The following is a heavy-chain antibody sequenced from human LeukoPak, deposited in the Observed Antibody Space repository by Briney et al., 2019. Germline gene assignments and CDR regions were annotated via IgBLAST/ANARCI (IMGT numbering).Heavy chain of an antibody. Sequence: LRLSCAASGFTFSDYYMSWIRQPPGKGLEWIGYIYYSGSTYYNPSLKSRVTISVDTSKNQFSLKLSSVTAADTAVYYCARGSSGWPLGHYFDYWGQGTLVTVSS. CDR2: IYYSGST. V-gene: IGHV4-30-4*08. D-gene: IGHD6-19*01. J-gene: IGHJ4*02. CDR1: GFTFSDYY. CDR3: ARGSSGWPLGHYFDY.